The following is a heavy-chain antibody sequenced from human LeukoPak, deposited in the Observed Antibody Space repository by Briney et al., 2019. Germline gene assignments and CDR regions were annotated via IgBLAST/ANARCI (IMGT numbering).Heavy chain of an antibody. D-gene: IGHD6-13*01. CDR3: ARGEGVAAAGFDY. CDR1: GGSISSYY. CDR2: IYYSGST. J-gene: IGHJ4*02. V-gene: IGHV4-59*01. Sequence: SETLSLTCTVSGGSISSYYWSWIRQPPGKGLEWIGYIYYSGSTNYNPSLKSRVTISVDTSKNQFSLKLSSVTAAGTAVYYCARGEGVAAAGFDYWGQGTLVTVSS.